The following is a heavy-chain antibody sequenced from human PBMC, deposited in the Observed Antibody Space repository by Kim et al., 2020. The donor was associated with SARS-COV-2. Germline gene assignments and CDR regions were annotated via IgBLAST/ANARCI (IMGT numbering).Heavy chain of an antibody. CDR1: GFTFGDYA. J-gene: IGHJ6*02. CDR3: TRDLHRSIAARNYYYGMDV. D-gene: IGHD6-6*01. CDR2: IRSKAYGGTT. V-gene: IGHV3-49*03. Sequence: GGSLRLSCTASGFTFGDYAMSWFRQAPGKGLEWVGFIRSKAYGGTTEYAASVKGRFTISRDDSKSIAYLQMNSLKTEDTAVYYCTRDLHRSIAARNYYYGMDVWGQGTTVTVSS.